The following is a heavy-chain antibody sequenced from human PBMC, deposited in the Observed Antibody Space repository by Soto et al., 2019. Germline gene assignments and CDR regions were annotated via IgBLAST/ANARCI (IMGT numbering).Heavy chain of an antibody. J-gene: IGHJ5*02. CDR1: GGTFSSYA. D-gene: IGHD3-22*01. V-gene: IGHV1-69*13. CDR2: IIPIFGTA. CDR3: ARWYYYDSSGYYYP. Sequence: SVKVSCKASGGTFSSYAISWLRQAPGQGLEWMGGIIPIFGTANYAQKFQGRVTITADESTSTAYMELSSLRSEDTAVYYCARWYYYDSSGYYYPWGQGTLVTVSS.